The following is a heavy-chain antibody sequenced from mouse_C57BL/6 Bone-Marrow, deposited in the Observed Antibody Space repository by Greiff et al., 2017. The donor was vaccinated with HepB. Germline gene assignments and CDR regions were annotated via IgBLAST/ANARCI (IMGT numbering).Heavy chain of an antibody. CDR2: INPNNGGT. CDR1: GYTFTDYN. D-gene: IGHD1-1*01. CDR3: ARSRGLLRAMDY. J-gene: IGHJ4*01. Sequence: EVQLQESGPELVKPGASVKIPCKASGYTFTDYNMDWVKQSHGKSLEWIGDINPNNGGTIYNQKFKGKATLTVDKSSSTAYMELRSLTSEDTAVYYCARSRGLLRAMDYWGQGTSVTVSS. V-gene: IGHV1-18*01.